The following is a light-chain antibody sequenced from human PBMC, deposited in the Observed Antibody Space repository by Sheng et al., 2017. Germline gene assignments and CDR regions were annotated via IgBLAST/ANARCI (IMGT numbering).Light chain of an antibody. CDR1: QSISNSY. Sequence: EIVLTQSPGTLALSPGERATLSCRASQSISNSYLTWYQQKPGQAPRLLIYGASTRATGIPDRFXGSGSGXDFTLTISRLEPEDFAVYYCQQYGSSLPWTFGQGTKVEIK. J-gene: IGKJ1*01. CDR3: QQYGSSLPWT. CDR2: GAS. V-gene: IGKV3-20*01.